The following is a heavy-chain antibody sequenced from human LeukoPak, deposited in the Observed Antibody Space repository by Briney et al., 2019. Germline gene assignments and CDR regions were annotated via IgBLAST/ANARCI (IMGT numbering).Heavy chain of an antibody. CDR1: GFTFNSYW. Sequence: GGSLRLSCAASGFTFNSYWMSWVRQTPGKGLEWVSTINDSGSDTYYADSVKGRFTISGDNSKNTLYLQMNTLRAEDTAIYYCARVGGAYIFDYWGQGTLVTVSS. CDR3: ARVGGAYIFDY. V-gene: IGHV3-23*01. J-gene: IGHJ4*02. D-gene: IGHD3-10*01. CDR2: INDSGSDT.